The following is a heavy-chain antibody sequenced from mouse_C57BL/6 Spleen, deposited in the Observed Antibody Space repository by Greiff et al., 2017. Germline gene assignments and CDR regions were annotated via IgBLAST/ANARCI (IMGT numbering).Heavy chain of an antibody. CDR2: IHPNSGST. CDR1: GYTFTSYR. CDR3: ARRGNSNYYAMDY. Sequence: VQLQQPGAELVKPGASVKLSCKASGYTFTSYRMHWVKQRPGQGLEWIGMIHPNSGSTNYNEKFKSKATLTVDNSSSTAYMQLISLTSDDSAVDYCARRGNSNYYAMDYWGKGTSVTVSS. V-gene: IGHV1-64*01. J-gene: IGHJ4*01. D-gene: IGHD2-5*01.